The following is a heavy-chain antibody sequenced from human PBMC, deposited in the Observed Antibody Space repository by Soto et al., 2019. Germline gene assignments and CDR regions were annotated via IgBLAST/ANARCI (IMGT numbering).Heavy chain of an antibody. Sequence: GGSLRLSCAASGFTFSSHDMNWVRQAPGKGLEGVSAISTRGGRTYYADSVNGRFTISIDNSKNTLYLQMSSLRAEDTAVYYCAKILGSGAYYYYVLDVWGQGTTVTVSS. CDR2: ISTRGGRT. CDR1: GFTFSSHD. J-gene: IGHJ6*02. V-gene: IGHV3-23*01. D-gene: IGHD3-3*01. CDR3: AKILGSGAYYYYVLDV.